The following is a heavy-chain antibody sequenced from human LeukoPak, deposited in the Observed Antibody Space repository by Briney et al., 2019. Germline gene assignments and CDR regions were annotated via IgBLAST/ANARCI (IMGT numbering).Heavy chain of an antibody. D-gene: IGHD4-23*01. CDR1: GYTFTGYY. J-gene: IGHJ3*02. CDR3: ARVERGDYGGRNAFDI. V-gene: IGHV1-2*02. Sequence: ASVKVSCKASGYTFTGYYMHWVRQAPGQGLEWMGWINPNSGGTNYAQKFQGRVTMTRDTSISTAYMELSRLRSDDTAVYYCARVERGDYGGRNAFDIWGQGTMVTVSS. CDR2: INPNSGGT.